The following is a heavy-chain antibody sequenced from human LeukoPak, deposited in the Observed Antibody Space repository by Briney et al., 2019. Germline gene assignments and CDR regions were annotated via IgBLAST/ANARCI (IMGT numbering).Heavy chain of an antibody. V-gene: IGHV3-23*01. Sequence: GGSLRLSCAASGFTFSSYAMSWVRQAPGKGLEWVSAISGSGGSTYYADSVKGRFTISRDNARNSLYLQMNSLRAEDTAVYYCARDPYSGTYGDTYYYYMDVWGKGTTVTISS. CDR2: ISGSGGST. J-gene: IGHJ6*03. D-gene: IGHD1-26*01. CDR3: ARDPYSGTYGDTYYYYMDV. CDR1: GFTFSSYA.